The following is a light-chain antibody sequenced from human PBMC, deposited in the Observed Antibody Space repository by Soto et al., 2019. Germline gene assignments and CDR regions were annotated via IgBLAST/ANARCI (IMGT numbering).Light chain of an antibody. Sequence: SSLSPPPSASGFPVQSINISCTGTISYVGYYDYVSWYQQHPGKAPKLVIYEVTKRPSGVPDRVSASKSGNTASLTVSGLRAEDEADYYCSSYSGSNNFVFGSGTKVTV. V-gene: IGLV2-8*01. CDR3: SSYSGSNNFV. CDR2: EVT. J-gene: IGLJ1*01. CDR1: ISYVGYYDY.